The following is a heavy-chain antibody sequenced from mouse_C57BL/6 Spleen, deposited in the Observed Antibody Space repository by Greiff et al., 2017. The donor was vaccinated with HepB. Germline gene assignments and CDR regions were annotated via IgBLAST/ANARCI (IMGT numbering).Heavy chain of an antibody. J-gene: IGHJ2*01. CDR2: IYPGDGDT. CDR1: GYAFSSSC. Sequence: VQLQQSGPELVKPGASVKISCKASGYAFSSSCMNWVKQRPGKGLEWIGRIYPGDGDTNYNGKFKGKATLTADKSSSTAYMQLSSLTSEDSAVYFCARSDDYDGYYFDYWGQGTTLTVSS. D-gene: IGHD2-4*01. CDR3: ARSDDYDGYYFDY. V-gene: IGHV1-82*01.